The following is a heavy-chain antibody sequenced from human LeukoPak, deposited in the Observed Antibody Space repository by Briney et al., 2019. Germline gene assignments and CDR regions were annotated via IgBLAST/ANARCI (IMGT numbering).Heavy chain of an antibody. V-gene: IGHV3-74*01. CDR3: ARDCYGSGDY. D-gene: IGHD3-10*01. J-gene: IGHJ4*02. CDR1: SFTFTSYW. Sequence: GRSLRLSCAPSSFTFTSYWMHWARQPPGKGMVWVSRINSDGSGTFYADCVKGRFTISRDNAKNTLYLQMNSLRAEDTSVYYCARDCYGSGDYWGQGTLVTVSS. CDR2: INSDGSGT.